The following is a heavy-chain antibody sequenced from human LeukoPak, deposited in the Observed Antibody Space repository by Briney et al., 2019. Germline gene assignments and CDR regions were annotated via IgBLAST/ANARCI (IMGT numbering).Heavy chain of an antibody. CDR2: IYYSGST. J-gene: IGHJ5*02. V-gene: IGHV4-59*12. Sequence: SETLSLTCTVSGGSISSYYWSWIRQPPGKGLEWIGYIYYSGSTNYNPALQSRLTISIDTSKNQFSLKLMSVTAADTAVYYCARDSGSTGEVKFDPWGQGTLVTVSS. D-gene: IGHD3-16*01. CDR3: ARDSGSTGEVKFDP. CDR1: GGSISSYY.